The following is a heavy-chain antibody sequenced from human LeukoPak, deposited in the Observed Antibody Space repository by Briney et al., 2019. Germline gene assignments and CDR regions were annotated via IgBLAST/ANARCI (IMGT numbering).Heavy chain of an antibody. V-gene: IGHV1-69*04. Sequence: VKVSCKAFGGTFSSYAISWVRQAPGQGLEWMGRIIPILGIANYAQKFQGRVTITADKSTSTAYMELSSLRSEDTAVYYCARDGHSGYDFAGYWGQGTLVTVSS. D-gene: IGHD5-12*01. CDR2: IIPILGIA. J-gene: IGHJ4*02. CDR1: GGTFSSYA. CDR3: ARDGHSGYDFAGY.